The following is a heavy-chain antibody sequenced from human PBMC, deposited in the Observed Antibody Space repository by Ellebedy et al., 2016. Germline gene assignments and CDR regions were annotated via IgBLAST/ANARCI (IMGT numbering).Heavy chain of an antibody. J-gene: IGHJ6*02. D-gene: IGHD4-17*01. CDR3: AIVTTSSFSSYYYGMEV. Sequence: SETLSLTCTVSGGSISSYYWTWIRQPPGKGLEWLGYIYYSGSPMYNPSLKNRVTISVDTSKNQFSLKLSSVTAADTAVYYCAIVTTSSFSSYYYGMEVWGQGTTVTVSS. CDR1: GGSISSYY. V-gene: IGHV4-59*01. CDR2: IYYSGSP.